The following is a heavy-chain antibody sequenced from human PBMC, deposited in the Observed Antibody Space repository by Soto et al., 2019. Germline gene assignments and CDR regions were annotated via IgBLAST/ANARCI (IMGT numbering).Heavy chain of an antibody. CDR3: VRGTPTPGLDI. CDR1: GFTFSAYA. Sequence: GGSLRLSCTASGFTFSAYAMSWVRQTPGKGLEWVSGITGSGGSTSYADPVKGRFTISRDNTRNSLYLNMDSLRVGDTATYYCVRGTPTPGLDIWGRGTTVTVSS. V-gene: IGHV3-23*01. CDR2: ITGSGGST. J-gene: IGHJ6*02. D-gene: IGHD1-7*01.